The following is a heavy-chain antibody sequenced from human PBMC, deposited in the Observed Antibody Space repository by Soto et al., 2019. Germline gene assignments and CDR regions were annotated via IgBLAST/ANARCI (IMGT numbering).Heavy chain of an antibody. CDR3: ARGHLGITTTGTWYDFDY. D-gene: IGHD2-15*01. CDR1: GDSISFYC. J-gene: IGHJ4*02. CDR2: ICSSGRT. Sequence: SETLSLTCTVSGDSISFYCWSWIRQPAGKGLEWIGRICSSGRTYYNPSLKSRVTISVDTSKNQFSLKLSSVTAADTAVYYCARGHLGITTTGTWYDFDYWGQGTLVTVSS. V-gene: IGHV4-4*07.